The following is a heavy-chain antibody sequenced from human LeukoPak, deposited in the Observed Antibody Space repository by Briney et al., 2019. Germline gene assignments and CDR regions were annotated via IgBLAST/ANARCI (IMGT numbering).Heavy chain of an antibody. CDR2: IRYGSNK. CDR3: AKDGSRYSSFGYYYYMDV. CDR1: GFTFSSYG. Sequence: GGSLRLSCAASGFTFSSYGMHWVRQAPGKGLEWVAFIRYGSNKYYADSVKGRFTISRDNSKNTLYLQMNSLRAEDTAVYYCAKDGSRYSSFGYYYYMDVWGKGTTVTVSS. J-gene: IGHJ6*03. V-gene: IGHV3-30*02. D-gene: IGHD6-13*01.